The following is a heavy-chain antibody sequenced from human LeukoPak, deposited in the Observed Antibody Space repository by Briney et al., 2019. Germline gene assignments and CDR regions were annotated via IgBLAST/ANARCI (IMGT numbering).Heavy chain of an antibody. J-gene: IGHJ4*02. CDR3: ASRGNCSSTSCYNY. CDR1: GGSFSGYY. D-gene: IGHD2-2*01. V-gene: IGHV4-34*01. Sequence: SETLSLTCAVYGGSFSGYYWSWIRQPPGKGLEWIGEINHSGSTNYNPSIKSRVTTSVDTSKNQFSLKLSSVAAADTAVYYCASRGNCSSTSCYNYWGQGTLVTVSS. CDR2: INHSGST.